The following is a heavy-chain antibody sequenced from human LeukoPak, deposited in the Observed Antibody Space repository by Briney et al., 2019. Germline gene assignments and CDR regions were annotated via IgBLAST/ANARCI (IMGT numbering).Heavy chain of an antibody. V-gene: IGHV3-30*02. CDR2: IWYDGSNK. Sequence: PGGSLRLSCAASGFTFSSYGMHWVRQAPGKGLEWVAVIWYDGSNKYYADSVKGRFTISRDNSKNTLYLQMISLRAEDTAMYYCVKSGADYGDYFGFFDFWGQGTLVTVSS. D-gene: IGHD4-17*01. CDR1: GFTFSSYG. J-gene: IGHJ4*02. CDR3: VKSGADYGDYFGFFDF.